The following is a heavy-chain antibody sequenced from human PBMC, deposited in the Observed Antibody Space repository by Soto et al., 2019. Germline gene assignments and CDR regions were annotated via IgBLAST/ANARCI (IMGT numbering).Heavy chain of an antibody. Sequence: PGGSLRLSCAASGFIFENFGMSWVRQAPGKGLEWVSAISGSGGSTYYADSVKGRFTMSRDNSKSTLYLQMNSLRVEDTAVYYCTKRRNVLRFLEWSSGMEVWGQGTTVTVSS. CDR1: GFIFENFG. CDR2: ISGSGGST. CDR3: TKRRNVLRFLEWSSGMEV. V-gene: IGHV3-23*01. J-gene: IGHJ6*02. D-gene: IGHD3-3*01.